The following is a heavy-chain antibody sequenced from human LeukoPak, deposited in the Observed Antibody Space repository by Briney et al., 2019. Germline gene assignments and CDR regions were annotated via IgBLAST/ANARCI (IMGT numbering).Heavy chain of an antibody. CDR2: IYHSGTT. Sequence: SETLSLTRTVSSGSLSDYYRNWIRQPPGKGLEWIGNIYHSGTTNHNPSLKSRVTISIDTSKKQFSLKLRSVTTADTAMYFCGRYYDSSGYSPISYWGQGILVTVSS. CDR3: GRYYDSSGYSPISY. D-gene: IGHD3-22*01. J-gene: IGHJ4*02. CDR1: SGSLSDYY. V-gene: IGHV4-59*01.